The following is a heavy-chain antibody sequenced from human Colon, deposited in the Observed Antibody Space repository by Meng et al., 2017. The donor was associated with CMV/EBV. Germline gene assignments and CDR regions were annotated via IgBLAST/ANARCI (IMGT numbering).Heavy chain of an antibody. CDR3: ARGRGYYDSSGPLYFDQ. V-gene: IGHV1-69*02. CDR1: GTFTTYT. D-gene: IGHD3-22*01. CDR2: VIPVLDIP. J-gene: IGHJ4*02. Sequence: GTFTTYTVNWVRQAPGQGREWVGRVIPVLDIPTYEQKCQGRVAFSLDESTATAYMEISSLTSDDTAFYYCARGRGYYDSSGPLYFDQWGQGTLVTVSS.